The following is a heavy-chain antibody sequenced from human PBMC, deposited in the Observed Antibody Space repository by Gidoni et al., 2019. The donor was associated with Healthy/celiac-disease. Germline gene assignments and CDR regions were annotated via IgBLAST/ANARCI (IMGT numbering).Heavy chain of an antibody. V-gene: IGHV4-59*01. CDR3: ARDTLGFGESFDY. CDR1: GGSISSYY. Sequence: QVQLQESGPGLVKPSETLSLTCTVSGGSISSYYWSWIRQPPGKGLEWIGYIYYSGSTNYNPSLKSRVTISVDTSKNQFSLKLSSVTAADTAVYYCARDTLGFGESFDYWGQGTLVTVSS. J-gene: IGHJ4*02. D-gene: IGHD3-10*01. CDR2: IYYSGST.